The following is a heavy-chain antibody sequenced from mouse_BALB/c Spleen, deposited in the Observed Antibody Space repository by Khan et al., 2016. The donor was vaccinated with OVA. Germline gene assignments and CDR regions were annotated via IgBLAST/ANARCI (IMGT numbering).Heavy chain of an antibody. CDR3: ERRRTTMIMTGFAY. V-gene: IGHV5-9-2*01. J-gene: IGHJ3*01. Sequence: EVELVESGGGLVKPGGSLKLSCVVSGFNFSSYGMSWVRQTPEKRLEWVATISGGGTYTFYSDSAKGRFTISRDNAKNNLYLQMSSLRSEDTALYYCERRRTTMIMTGFAYWGQGTLVTVSA. D-gene: IGHD2-4*01. CDR2: ISGGGTYT. CDR1: GFNFSSYG.